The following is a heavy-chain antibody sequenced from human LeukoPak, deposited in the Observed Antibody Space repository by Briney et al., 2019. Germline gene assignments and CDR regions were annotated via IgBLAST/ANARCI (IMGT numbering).Heavy chain of an antibody. Sequence: ASVNVSFTASGYTFTSYAMHWVRQAPGQRLEWMGWINAGNGNTKYSQKFQGRVTITRDTSASTAYMELSSLRSEDTAVYYCARDRGSIVVVPAAMPSGPLRPWGQGTLVTVSS. D-gene: IGHD2-2*01. CDR1: GYTFTSYA. J-gene: IGHJ5*02. CDR2: INAGNGNT. CDR3: ARDRGSIVVVPAAMPSGPLRP. V-gene: IGHV1-3*01.